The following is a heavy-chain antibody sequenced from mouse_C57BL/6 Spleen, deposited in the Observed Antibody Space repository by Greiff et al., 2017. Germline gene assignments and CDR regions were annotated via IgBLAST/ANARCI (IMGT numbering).Heavy chain of an antibody. CDR1: GFSLTSYG. Sequence: QVQLQQSGPGLVQPSQSLSITYTVSGFSLTSYGVHWVRQSPGKGLEWLGVIWSGGSTDYNAAFISRLSISKDNSKSQVFFKMNSLQADDTAIYYCARNPFAYWGQGTLVTVSA. CDR3: ARNPFAY. V-gene: IGHV2-2*01. J-gene: IGHJ3*01. CDR2: IWSGGST.